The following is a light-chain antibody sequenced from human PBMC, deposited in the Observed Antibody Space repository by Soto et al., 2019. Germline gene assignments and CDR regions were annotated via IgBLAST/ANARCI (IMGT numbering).Light chain of an antibody. V-gene: IGKV3-11*01. J-gene: IGKJ4*01. CDR2: YAS. Sequence: EIVVTQSPATLSLSPGERATLSCSASQSVSSYLAWYQQKPGQAPRLLIYYASNSATGIPARFSGSWFGTDFTLTISSLEPEDFAVYYCQQRSNWPLTFGGWTKVEIK. CDR1: QSVSSY. CDR3: QQRSNWPLT.